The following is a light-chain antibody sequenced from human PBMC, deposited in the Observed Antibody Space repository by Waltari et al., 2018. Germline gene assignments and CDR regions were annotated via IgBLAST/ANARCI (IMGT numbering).Light chain of an antibody. CDR1: SSDVGGCNY. Sequence: QSALTQPASVSGSPGQSTTISCTGTSSDVGGCNYVSWYQQHQGKAPKLMIYEVSNRPSGVSNRFSRSKSGNTPSRTISVLQAEDAADYYCSSYTSSSTVFGTGTKVTVL. V-gene: IGLV2-14*01. CDR2: EVS. CDR3: SSYTSSSTV. J-gene: IGLJ1*01.